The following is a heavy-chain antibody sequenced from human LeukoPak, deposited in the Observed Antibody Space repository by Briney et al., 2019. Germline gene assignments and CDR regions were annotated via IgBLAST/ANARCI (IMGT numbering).Heavy chain of an antibody. J-gene: IGHJ4*02. CDR2: INHSGST. V-gene: IGHV4-34*01. Sequence: SETLSLTCAVYGGSFSGYYWSWIRQPPGKGLEWIGEINHSGSTNYNPSLKSRVTISVDTSKNQFSLKLSSVTAADTAVYYCARLCYYDSSGYYYSCAHYFDYWGQGTLVTVSS. D-gene: IGHD3-22*01. CDR3: ARLCYYDSSGYYYSCAHYFDY. CDR1: GGSFSGYY.